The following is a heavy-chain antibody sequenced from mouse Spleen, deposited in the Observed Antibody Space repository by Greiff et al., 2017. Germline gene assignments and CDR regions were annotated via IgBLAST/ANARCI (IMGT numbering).Heavy chain of an antibody. V-gene: IGHV1-77*01. CDR2: IYPGSGST. J-gene: IGHJ2*01. Sequence: VKLMESGPELVKPGASVKMSCKASGYTFTDYVISWVKQRTGQGLEWIGEIYPGSGSTYYNEKFKGKATLTADKSSNTAYMQLSSLTSEDSAVYFCARGDYGSPFDYWGQGTTLTVSS. D-gene: IGHD1-1*01. CDR1: GYTFTDYV. CDR3: ARGDYGSPFDY.